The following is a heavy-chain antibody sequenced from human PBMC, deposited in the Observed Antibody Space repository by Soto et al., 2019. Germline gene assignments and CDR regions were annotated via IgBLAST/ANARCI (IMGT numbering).Heavy chain of an antibody. D-gene: IGHD5-18*01. CDR3: ARDRFVDTAMVTSYYYYGMDV. J-gene: IGHJ6*02. CDR2: IYYSGST. Sequence: SETLSLTCTVSGGPISSGDYYWSWIRQPPGKGLEWIGYIYYSGSTYYNPSLKSRVTISVDTSKNQFSLKLSSVTAADTAVYYCARDRFVDTAMVTSYYYYGMDVWGQGTTVT. V-gene: IGHV4-30-4*01. CDR1: GGPISSGDYY.